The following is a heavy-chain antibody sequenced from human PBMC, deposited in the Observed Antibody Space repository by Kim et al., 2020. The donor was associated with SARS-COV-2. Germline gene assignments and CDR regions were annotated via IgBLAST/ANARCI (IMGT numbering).Heavy chain of an antibody. CDR3: ATDSGSYYGWVTLNY. CDR2: FDPEDGET. D-gene: IGHD1-26*01. Sequence: ASVKVSCKVSGYTLTELSMHWVRQAPGKGLEWMGGFDPEDGETIYAQKFQGRVTMTEDTSADTAYMELSSLRSEDTAVYYCATDSGSYYGWVTLNYWGQGTLVTVSS. V-gene: IGHV1-24*01. CDR1: GYTLTELS. J-gene: IGHJ4*02.